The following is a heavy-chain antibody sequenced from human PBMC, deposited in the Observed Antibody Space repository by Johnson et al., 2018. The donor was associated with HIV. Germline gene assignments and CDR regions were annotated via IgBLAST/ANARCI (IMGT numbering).Heavy chain of an antibody. CDR3: ARVEGGSSSNAFDI. D-gene: IGHD6-13*01. V-gene: IGHV3-30-3*01. Sequence: QVQLVESGGGVVQPGRSLRLSCAASGFTFSSYAMHWVRQAPGKGLEWVAVISYDGSNKYYADSVKGRFTISRDNSKNTLYLQMNSLRAEDTAGYYCARVEGGSSSNAFDIWGQGTMVTVSS. J-gene: IGHJ3*02. CDR2: ISYDGSNK. CDR1: GFTFSSYA.